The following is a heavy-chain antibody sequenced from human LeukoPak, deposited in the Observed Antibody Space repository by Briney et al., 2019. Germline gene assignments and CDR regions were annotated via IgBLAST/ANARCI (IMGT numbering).Heavy chain of an antibody. J-gene: IGHJ6*02. CDR3: AKGVAYSGYDSFGPLDYYGMDV. Sequence: GGSLRLSCAASGFTFSSYSMNWVRQAPGKGLEWASAISGSGGSTYYADSVKGRFTISRDNSKNTLHLQMNSLRAEDTAVYYCAKGVAYSGYDSFGPLDYYGMDVWGQGTTVTVSS. V-gene: IGHV3-23*01. CDR1: GFTFSSYS. CDR2: ISGSGGST. D-gene: IGHD5-12*01.